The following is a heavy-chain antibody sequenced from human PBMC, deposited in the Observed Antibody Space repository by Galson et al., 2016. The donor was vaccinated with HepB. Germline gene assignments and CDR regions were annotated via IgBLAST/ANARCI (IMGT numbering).Heavy chain of an antibody. J-gene: IGHJ4*02. Sequence: SLRLSCAASGFTVGNNYLSWVRQAPGKGLEWVSLIYSGGGKYYADSVKGRFAISRDSSQNTLYLQMNSLRVEDTAVYFCVKVAMGGPADYWGQGTLVTVSS. V-gene: IGHV3-53*01. D-gene: IGHD5-24*01. CDR3: VKVAMGGPADY. CDR1: GFTVGNNY. CDR2: IYSGGGK.